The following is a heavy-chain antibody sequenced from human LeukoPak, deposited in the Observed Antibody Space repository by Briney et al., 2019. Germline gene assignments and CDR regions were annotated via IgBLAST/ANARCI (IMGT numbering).Heavy chain of an antibody. Sequence: HPGGSLRLSCAASGFTVSSNYMSWVRQAPGKGLEWVSVIYSGGSTYYADSVKGRFTISRHNSKNTLYLQMNSLRAEDTAVYYCAAEVYRGGDCCHFDYWGQGTLVTVSS. V-gene: IGHV3-53*04. J-gene: IGHJ4*02. CDR1: GFTVSSNY. CDR2: IYSGGST. CDR3: AAEVYRGGDCCHFDY. D-gene: IGHD2-21*02.